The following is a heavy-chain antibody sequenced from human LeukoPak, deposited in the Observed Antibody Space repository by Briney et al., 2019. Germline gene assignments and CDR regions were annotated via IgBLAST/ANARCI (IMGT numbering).Heavy chain of an antibody. CDR3: ARGITMIVVVIDGMDV. V-gene: IGHV1-2*06. Sequence: ASVKVSCKASGYTFTGYYMHWVRQAPGQGLEWMGRITPNSGGTNYAQKFQGRVTMTRDTSISTAYMELSRLRSDDTAVYYCARGITMIVVVIDGMDVWAKGPRSPSP. CDR1: GYTFTGYY. CDR2: ITPNSGGT. J-gene: IGHJ6*02. D-gene: IGHD3-22*01.